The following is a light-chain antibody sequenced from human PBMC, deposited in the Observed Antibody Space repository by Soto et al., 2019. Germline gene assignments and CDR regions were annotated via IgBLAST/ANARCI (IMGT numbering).Light chain of an antibody. V-gene: IGLV1-40*01. CDR1: SSNIGAGYD. J-gene: IGLJ7*01. Sequence: QSVLTQPPSVSGAPGQRVTISCTGSSSNIGAGYDVHWYQQFPGTAPKLLIYGNSNRPSGVPDRFSGSKSGTSASLAITGLQAEDEADYYCSSYTSSSSTLEVFGSGTQLTVL. CDR2: GNS. CDR3: SSYTSSSSTLEV.